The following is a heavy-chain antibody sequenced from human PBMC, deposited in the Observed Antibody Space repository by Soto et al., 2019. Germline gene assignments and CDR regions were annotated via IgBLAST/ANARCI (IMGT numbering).Heavy chain of an antibody. V-gene: IGHV1-46*01. CDR3: ATRDPGHY. CDR2: ISHDGGRT. J-gene: IGHJ4*02. CDR1: GYTFTTYY. Sequence: QVQLVQSGAEVKKPGASVKVSCKASGYTFTTYYMHWVRQAPGQGLEWMGIISHDGGRTTNAQKFQGRVTMTRDTSTSTVYMELSSRRSEDTAVYYCATRDPGHYWGQGTLVTVSS.